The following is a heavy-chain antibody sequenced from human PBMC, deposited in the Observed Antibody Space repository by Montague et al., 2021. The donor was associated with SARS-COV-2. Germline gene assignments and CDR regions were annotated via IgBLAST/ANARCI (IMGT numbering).Heavy chain of an antibody. V-gene: IGHV4-39*01. CDR3: ARKARRGITICGVVTASCYFDY. J-gene: IGHJ4*02. Sequence: SETLSLTCTVSGGSISSSSYYWGWSRHPPGKRLEWSGSNYYSGSNYYHPSLKRRAIISDDTSKDPFSLKLSSVTAADTAVYYCARKARRGITICGVVTASCYFDYWGQGTLVTVSS. CDR2: NYYSGSN. D-gene: IGHD3-3*01. CDR1: GGSISSSSYY.